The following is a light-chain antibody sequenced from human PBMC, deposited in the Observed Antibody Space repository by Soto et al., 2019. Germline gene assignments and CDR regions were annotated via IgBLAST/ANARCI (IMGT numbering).Light chain of an antibody. Sequence: DIVMTQSPDSLAVSLGERATINCKSSQSVLYSSNNKNYLTWYQHKPGQPPKLLISWASTRESGVPDRFSGSGSGTDFTLTISSLQAEDVAVYYCQQFYSSPLTFGPGTKVVIK. V-gene: IGKV4-1*01. CDR1: QSVLYSSNNKNY. J-gene: IGKJ3*01. CDR3: QQFYSSPLT. CDR2: WAS.